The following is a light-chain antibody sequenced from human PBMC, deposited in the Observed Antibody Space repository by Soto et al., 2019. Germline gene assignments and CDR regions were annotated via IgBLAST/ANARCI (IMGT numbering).Light chain of an antibody. J-gene: IGLJ1*01. CDR2: DVS. CDR3: ASYTTRSTDV. Sequence: CPGQSSTISCTGTISYVGGYSYVSWYQQQPGKAPKLVISDVSNRPSGVSDRFSGSKSGNTASLTISGLQTEDEADYYCASYTTRSTDVFGTGTKVTVL. V-gene: IGLV2-14*04. CDR1: ISYVGGYSY.